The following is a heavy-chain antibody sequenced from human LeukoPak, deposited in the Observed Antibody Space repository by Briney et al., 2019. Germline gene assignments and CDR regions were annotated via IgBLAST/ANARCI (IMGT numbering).Heavy chain of an antibody. D-gene: IGHD6-13*01. Sequence: GGSLRLSCAASGFTFSSYAMHWVRQAPDKGLEWVAFIGYGGGSDKYYADFVKGRFTISRDNSKNTLNLQMNSLRPEDTAVYYCAKRDAAGAGSGYYYMDVWGKGTTVTVSS. J-gene: IGHJ6*03. CDR1: GFTFSSYA. CDR3: AKRDAAGAGSGYYYMDV. CDR2: IGYGGGSDK. V-gene: IGHV3-30*02.